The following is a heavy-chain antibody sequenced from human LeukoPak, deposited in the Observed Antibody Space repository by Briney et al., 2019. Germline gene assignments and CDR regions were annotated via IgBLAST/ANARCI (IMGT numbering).Heavy chain of an antibody. V-gene: IGHV1-18*01. J-gene: IGHJ4*02. CDR1: GYTFTTYG. D-gene: IGHD1-26*01. Sequence: GASVKVSCKASGYTFTTYGISWVRQAPGQGLEWMGWVSGNNGNTNYAQKLQGRVTMTTDTSTNTAYMELRSLRSDDTAVYYCARDRSLGCDHWGQGTLVTVSS. CDR2: VSGNNGNT. CDR3: ARDRSLGCDH.